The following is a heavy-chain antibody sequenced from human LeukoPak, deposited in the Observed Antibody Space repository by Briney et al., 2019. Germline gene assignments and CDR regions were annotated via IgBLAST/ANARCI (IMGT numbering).Heavy chain of an antibody. D-gene: IGHD6-19*01. CDR2: IYSGGST. CDR3: AKGSRDSSGWYRDY. Sequence: GGSLRLSCAASGSTFSSYSMNWVRQAPGKGLEWVSVIYSGGSTYYADSVKGRFTISRDNAKNTLYLQMNSLRAEDTAVYYCAKGSRDSSGWYRDYWGQGTLVTVSS. CDR1: GSTFSSYS. V-gene: IGHV3-53*01. J-gene: IGHJ4*02.